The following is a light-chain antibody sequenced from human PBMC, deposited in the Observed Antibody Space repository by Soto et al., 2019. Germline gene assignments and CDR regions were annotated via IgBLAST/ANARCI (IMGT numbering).Light chain of an antibody. CDR2: EVT. V-gene: IGLV2-14*01. CDR1: SSDVGLYDF. Sequence: ALTQPAPVSGSPGQSITISCTGASSDVGLYDFVSWYQQHPGKAPKLLIYEVTYRPSGVSSRFSGSKSGNTASLTISGLQAEDEADYYCNSYTRFSTYVFGTGTKVTVL. CDR3: NSYTRFSTYV. J-gene: IGLJ1*01.